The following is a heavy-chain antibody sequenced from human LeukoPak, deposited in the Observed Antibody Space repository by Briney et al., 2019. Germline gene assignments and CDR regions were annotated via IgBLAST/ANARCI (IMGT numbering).Heavy chain of an antibody. D-gene: IGHD3-3*01. V-gene: IGHV4-39*01. Sequence: SETLSLTCAVSGGSISSSSYYWGWIRQPPGKGLEWIGSIYYSGSTYYNPSLKSRVTISVDTSKNQFSLKLSSVSAADTAVYYWASLPPDYEFWSGYSNYYYGMDVWGQGTTVTVSS. CDR3: ASLPPDYEFWSGYSNYYYGMDV. CDR2: IYYSGST. CDR1: GGSISSSSYY. J-gene: IGHJ6*02.